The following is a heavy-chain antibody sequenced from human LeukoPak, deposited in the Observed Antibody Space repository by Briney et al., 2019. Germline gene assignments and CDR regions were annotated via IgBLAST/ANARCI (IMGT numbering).Heavy chain of an antibody. Sequence: GGSLRLSCAASGFPFSTYTVNWVRQAPGKGLEWVSSISSRSSDIYYADSVKGRFTISRDNAKNSLYLQMNSLRAEDTAAYYCARVGSGWPTAGYYMDVWGKGTTVTVSS. D-gene: IGHD6-19*01. J-gene: IGHJ6*03. CDR2: ISSRSSDI. CDR1: GFPFSTYT. V-gene: IGHV3-21*01. CDR3: ARVGSGWPTAGYYMDV.